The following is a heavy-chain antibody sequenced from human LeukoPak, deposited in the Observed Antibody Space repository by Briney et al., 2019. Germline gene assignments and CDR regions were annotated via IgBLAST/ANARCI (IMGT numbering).Heavy chain of an antibody. J-gene: IGHJ4*02. D-gene: IGHD5-18*01. CDR2: IIPIFGPA. V-gene: IGHV1-69*05. Sequence: ASVKVSCKTSGGTFSTYAISWVRQAPGQGLEWMGGIIPIFGPANYAQKFQGSVTMTRNTSISTAYMELSSLRSEDTAVYYGADFGYGPPKIEWGQGTLVTVAS. CDR3: ADFGYGPPKIE. CDR1: GGTFSTYA.